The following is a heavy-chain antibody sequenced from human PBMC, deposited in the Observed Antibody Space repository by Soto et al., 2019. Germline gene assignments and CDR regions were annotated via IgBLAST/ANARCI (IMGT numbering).Heavy chain of an antibody. D-gene: IGHD6-19*01. CDR1: GYSFTNYG. J-gene: IGHJ6*03. CDR3: ARDRGVAPPVAGNTHYYYYMDV. CDR2: ISAFNGNT. V-gene: IGHV1-18*01. Sequence: GASVKVSCKASGYSFTNYGITWVRQAPGQGLEWMGWISAFNGNTHYAQKLQGRVTMTTDASTSTAFLELRSLRSDDTAVYYCARDRGVAPPVAGNTHYYYYMDVWGKGTTDTVSS.